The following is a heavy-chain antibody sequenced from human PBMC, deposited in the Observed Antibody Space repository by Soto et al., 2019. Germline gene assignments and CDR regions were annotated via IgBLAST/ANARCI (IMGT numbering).Heavy chain of an antibody. CDR1: GFTFSTSW. CDR2: IKGDGSEK. V-gene: IGHV3-7*03. J-gene: IGHJ4*02. Sequence: GGSLRLSCAASGFTFSTSWMNWVRQAPGKGLEWVADIKGDGSEKCYVDSLKGRFTISRDNAKNSLYLQMNSLRAEDTAVYYCARGDYYDRRFDSWGQGTLVTVSS. D-gene: IGHD3-22*01. CDR3: ARGDYYDRRFDS.